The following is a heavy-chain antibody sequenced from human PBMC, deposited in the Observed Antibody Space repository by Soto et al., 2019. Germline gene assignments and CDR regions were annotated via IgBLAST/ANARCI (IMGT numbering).Heavy chain of an antibody. CDR3: ARGDYDYYGMDV. CDR1: GFGLSDYY. J-gene: IGHJ6*02. CDR2: IGSSGATI. Sequence: GGSLRLSCAASGFGLSDYYMTWIRQAPGKGLQWLSYIGSSGATIYYADSLTGRFTISRDTAKNSLYLQMNSLRADDTAVYYCARGDYDYYGMDVWGQGTTVTVSS. V-gene: IGHV3-11*01.